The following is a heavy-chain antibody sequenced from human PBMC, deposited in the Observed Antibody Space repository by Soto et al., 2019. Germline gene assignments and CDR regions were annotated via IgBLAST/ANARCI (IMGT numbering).Heavy chain of an antibody. J-gene: IGHJ6*02. CDR1: GGSFSGYY. D-gene: IGHD3-22*01. Sequence: PSETLSLTCAVYGGSFSGYYWSWIRQPPGKGLEWIGEINHSGSTNYNPSLKSRVTISVDTSKNQFSLKLSSETAADTAGYYCARVPRRLNYYYGMDVWGQGTTVTVSS. CDR2: INHSGST. CDR3: ARVPRRLNYYYGMDV. V-gene: IGHV4-34*01.